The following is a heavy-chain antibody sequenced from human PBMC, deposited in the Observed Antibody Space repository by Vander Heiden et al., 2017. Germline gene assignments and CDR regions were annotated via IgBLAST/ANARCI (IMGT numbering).Heavy chain of an antibody. Sequence: EVQLVESGGGLVQPGGSMRLSCAASGFTFSFYDMHWVRQSTGKGLDWVSAIGGAGDTYYPDSVKGRFTISRENAKNSLYLQMNSLGAGDTAVYYCATWGDALDIWGQGTMVTVSS. V-gene: IGHV3-13*01. CDR3: ATWGDALDI. CDR1: GFTFSFYD. J-gene: IGHJ3*02. D-gene: IGHD7-27*01. CDR2: IGGAGDT.